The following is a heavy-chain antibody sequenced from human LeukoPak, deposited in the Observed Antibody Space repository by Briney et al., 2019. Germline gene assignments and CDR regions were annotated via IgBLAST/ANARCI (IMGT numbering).Heavy chain of an antibody. D-gene: IGHD1-26*01. V-gene: IGHV3-7*01. CDR1: GFTFSSYW. Sequence: GGSLRLSCAASGFTFSSYWMTWVRQAPGKGLEWMANIRDDGSDKYYVDSVKGRFTISRDNAQNTLLLQMDSLRVEDTAVYYCVRHTRRSLGDYWGQGTLVTVST. CDR3: VRHTRRSLGDY. CDR2: IRDDGSDK. J-gene: IGHJ4*02.